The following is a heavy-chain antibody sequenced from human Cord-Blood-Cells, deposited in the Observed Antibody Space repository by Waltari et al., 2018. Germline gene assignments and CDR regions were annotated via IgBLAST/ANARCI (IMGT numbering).Heavy chain of an antibody. CDR3: ARPRYYDSSGYYY. D-gene: IGHD3-22*01. Sequence: QLQLQESRPGRGKPSETLSVTCTVSGGSIRSSSSYWGWIRQPPGKGLEWIGSIYYSGSTYYNPSLKSRVTISVDTSKNQFSLKLSSVTAADTAVYYCARPRYYDSSGYYYWGQGTLVTVSS. V-gene: IGHV4-39*07. J-gene: IGHJ4*02. CDR1: GGSIRSSSSY. CDR2: IYYSGST.